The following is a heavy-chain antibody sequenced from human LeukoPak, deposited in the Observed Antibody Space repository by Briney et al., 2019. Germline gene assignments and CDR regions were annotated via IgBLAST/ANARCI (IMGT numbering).Heavy chain of an antibody. D-gene: IGHD3-3*01. Sequence: PSETLSLTCTVSGGSLSSYYWSWIRQPPGKGLEWVWYIYYSGSTNYNPSLKSRVTISVDTSKNQFSLKLSSMTAADTAVYFCAREDQGDYWSGYPEYMDVWGKGTAVTVSS. J-gene: IGHJ6*03. V-gene: IGHV4-59*12. CDR3: AREDQGDYWSGYPEYMDV. CDR1: GGSLSSYY. CDR2: IYYSGST.